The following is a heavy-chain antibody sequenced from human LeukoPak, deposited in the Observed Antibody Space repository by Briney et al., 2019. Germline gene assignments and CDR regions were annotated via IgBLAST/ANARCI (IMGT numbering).Heavy chain of an antibody. J-gene: IGHJ6*02. Sequence: PGGSLRLSCAASGFTFSSYAMSWVRQAPGKGLEWVSAISGSGGSTYYADSVKGRFTISRDNSKNTLYLQMNSLRAEDTAVYYCAKAFGCSGGSCYRLMMYYYGMDVWGQGTTVTVSS. CDR3: AKAFGCSGGSCYRLMMYYYGMDV. CDR1: GFTFSSYA. CDR2: ISGSGGST. V-gene: IGHV3-23*01. D-gene: IGHD2-15*01.